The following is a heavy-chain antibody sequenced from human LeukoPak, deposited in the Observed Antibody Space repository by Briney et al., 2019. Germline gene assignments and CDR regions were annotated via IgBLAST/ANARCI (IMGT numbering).Heavy chain of an antibody. V-gene: IGHV1-2*02. CDR1: GYIITGNY. D-gene: IGHD6-19*01. CDR3: AKERSLEIAVAGTIFDH. Sequence: ASVKVSCKASGYIITGNYLHWVRQAPGQGLEWMGWINPNSGATNDAQKLQGRVRMTRDTSINTAYMELTRLRSDDTAVYYCAKERSLEIAVAGTIFDHWGQGTLVTVSS. J-gene: IGHJ4*02. CDR2: INPNSGAT.